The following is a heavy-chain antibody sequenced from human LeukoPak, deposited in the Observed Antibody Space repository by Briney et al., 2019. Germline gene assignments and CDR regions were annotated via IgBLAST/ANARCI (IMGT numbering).Heavy chain of an antibody. J-gene: IGHJ3*02. CDR1: GGSISSSSYY. D-gene: IGHD3-10*01. Sequence: PSETLSLTCTVSGGSISSSSYYWGWIRQPPGKGLEWIGSIYYSGSTYYNPSLKSRVTISVDTSKNQFSLQLNSVTPEDTAIYYCARGGLVRGTINSLIAFDIWGQGTMVTVSS. CDR2: IYYSGST. CDR3: ARGGLVRGTINSLIAFDI. V-gene: IGHV4-39*07.